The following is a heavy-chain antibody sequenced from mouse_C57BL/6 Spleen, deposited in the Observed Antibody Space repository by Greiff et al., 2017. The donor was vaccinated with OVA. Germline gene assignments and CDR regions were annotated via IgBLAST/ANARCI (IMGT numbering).Heavy chain of an antibody. D-gene: IGHD2-3*01. CDR2: INPNNGGT. V-gene: IGHV1-22*01. CDR1: GYTFTDYN. J-gene: IGHJ2*01. Sequence: SGYTFTDYNMHWVKQSHGKSLEWIGYINPNNGGTSYNQKFKGKATLTVNKSSSTAYMELRSLTSEDSAVYYCAREDGYYGEDYWGQGTTLTVSS. CDR3: AREDGYYGEDY.